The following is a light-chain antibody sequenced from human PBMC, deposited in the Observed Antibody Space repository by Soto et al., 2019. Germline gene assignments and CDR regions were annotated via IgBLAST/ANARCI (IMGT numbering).Light chain of an antibody. CDR1: QSISSC. J-gene: IGKJ1*01. Sequence: DIQMTQSPSTLSASVGDRVTITCRASQSISSCWSWYQQKPGKAPKLLLYKTSSVESGVPSRFSGSGSGTEFTRTIISLQPDDFATYYCQQYNSYPWPFGQGTKVEIK. CDR3: QQYNSYPWP. CDR2: KTS. V-gene: IGKV1-5*03.